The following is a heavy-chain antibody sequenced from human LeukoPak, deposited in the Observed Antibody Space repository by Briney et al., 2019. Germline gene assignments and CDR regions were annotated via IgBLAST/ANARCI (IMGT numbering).Heavy chain of an antibody. D-gene: IGHD3-9*01. CDR2: IIPIFGTA. CDR1: GGTFSSYA. V-gene: IGHV1-69*05. J-gene: IGHJ3*02. CDR3: ARPNDILTGYYNGYAFDI. Sequence: SVKVSCXASGGTFSSYAISWVRQAPGQGLEWMAGIIPIFGTANYAQKFQGRVTITTDESTSTAYMELSSLRSEDTAVYYCARPNDILTGYYNGYAFDIWGQGTMVTVSS.